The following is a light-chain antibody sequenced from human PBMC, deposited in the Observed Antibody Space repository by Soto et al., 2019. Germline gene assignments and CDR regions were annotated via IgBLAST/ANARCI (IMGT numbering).Light chain of an antibody. J-gene: IGLJ2*01. CDR1: NIGTKS. V-gene: IGLV3-21*02. CDR3: QVWDSGSGHPVV. CDR2: GDS. Sequence: SYELTQPPSVSVAPGQTARITCGGNNIGTKSVHWYQQKPGQAPVLVVYGDSDRPSGIPDRFSGSNSGNTATLTINRVEAGDEAVYYCQVWDSGSGHPVVFGGGTKLTVL.